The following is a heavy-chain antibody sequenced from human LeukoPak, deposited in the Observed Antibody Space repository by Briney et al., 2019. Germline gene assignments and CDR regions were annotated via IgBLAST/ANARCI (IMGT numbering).Heavy chain of an antibody. J-gene: IGHJ5*02. D-gene: IGHD3-3*01. V-gene: IGHV4-31*03. CDR1: GGSISNGDHY. CDR2: IYYSGST. Sequence: SETLSLTCTVSGGSISNGDHYWSWIRQHPGEGLEWIGHIYYSGSTYYNPSLKSRGIISVETSKNQFSLKLSSVTAADTAVYYCARVNNYDFWSGYPSYFDPWGQGTLVTVSS. CDR3: ARVNNYDFWSGYPSYFDP.